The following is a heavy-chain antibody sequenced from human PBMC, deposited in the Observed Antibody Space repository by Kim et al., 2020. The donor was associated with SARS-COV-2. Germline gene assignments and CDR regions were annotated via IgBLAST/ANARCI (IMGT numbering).Heavy chain of an antibody. CDR2: IFPIFGTA. J-gene: IGHJ4*02. CDR3: ASPKEVGATFHRRPYDY. Sequence: SVKVSCKASGGTFSSYAISWVRQAPGQGLEWMGGIFPIFGTANYAQKFQGRVTITADESTSTAYMELSSLRSEDTAVYYCASPKEVGATFHRRPYDYWGQGTLVTVSS. V-gene: IGHV1-69*13. D-gene: IGHD1-26*01. CDR1: GGTFSSYA.